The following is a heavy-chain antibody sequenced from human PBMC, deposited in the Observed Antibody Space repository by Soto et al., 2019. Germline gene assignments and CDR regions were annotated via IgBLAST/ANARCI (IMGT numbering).Heavy chain of an antibody. CDR2: IDYSGST. J-gene: IGHJ6*02. CDR3: ARIVQKDGCLLSNYYYGVDI. CDR1: GASVSGGYYY. V-gene: IGHV4-61*01. D-gene: IGHD3-3*01. Sequence: RSLTCTVSGASVSGGYYYWSWIRQPPGKGLEWIAYIDYSGSTNYNPSLKSRVTISVDTANNRFSLKLSSVTAADTAVYHCARIVQKDGCLLSNYYYGVDIWGQGTTVTVSS.